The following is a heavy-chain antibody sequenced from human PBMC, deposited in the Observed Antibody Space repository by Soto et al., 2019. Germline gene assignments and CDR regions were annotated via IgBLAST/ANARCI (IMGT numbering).Heavy chain of an antibody. CDR2: INSDGSST. V-gene: IGHV3-74*01. CDR1: GFTFSSYW. CDR3: ARDLNRYYFDF. J-gene: IGHJ4*02. Sequence: GGSLRLSCAASGFTFSSYWMHWVRQAPGKGLVWVSRINSDGSSTNYADSVKGRFTISRDNAKNTLYLQMNSLRAEDTAVYFCARDLNRYYFDFWGQGTLVTVSS.